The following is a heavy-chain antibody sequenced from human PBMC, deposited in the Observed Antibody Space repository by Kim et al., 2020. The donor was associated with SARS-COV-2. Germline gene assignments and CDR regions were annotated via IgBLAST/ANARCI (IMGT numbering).Heavy chain of an antibody. Sequence: GETIYAQKLQGRVTMTEDTSTDTAYMELSSLRSEDTAVYYCATHWNYYYWGQGTLVTVSS. CDR2: GET. D-gene: IGHD1-7*01. V-gene: IGHV1-24*01. CDR3: ATHWNYYY. J-gene: IGHJ4*02.